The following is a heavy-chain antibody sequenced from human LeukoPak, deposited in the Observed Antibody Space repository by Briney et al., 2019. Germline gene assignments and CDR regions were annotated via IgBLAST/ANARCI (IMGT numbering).Heavy chain of an antibody. D-gene: IGHD1-1*01. CDR1: GFTFSSYA. J-gene: IGHJ4*02. CDR3: AKDVGRGGTTGTTSVY. CDR2: ISDGSGST. Sequence: GGSLRLSCAASGFTFSSYAMTWVRQAPGKGLEWVSTISDGSGSTYYADSVQGRFTVSRDNSNNTLYLQMDSLRVEDTALYYCAKDVGRGGTTGTTSVYWGQGTLVTVSS. V-gene: IGHV3-23*01.